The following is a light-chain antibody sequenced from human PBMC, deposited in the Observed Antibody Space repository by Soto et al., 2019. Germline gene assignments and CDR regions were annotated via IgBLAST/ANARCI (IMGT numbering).Light chain of an antibody. CDR1: QSVSSW. CDR3: QQYNSYRT. V-gene: IGKV1-5*03. Sequence: DIQMTQSPSTLSASVGDRVTITCRASQSVSSWLAGYQQKPGKAPKLLIYKASSLERGVPSRFSGSGSGTQFTLTISSLQPDDFATYFCQQYNSYRTFGQGTKVEIK. CDR2: KAS. J-gene: IGKJ1*01.